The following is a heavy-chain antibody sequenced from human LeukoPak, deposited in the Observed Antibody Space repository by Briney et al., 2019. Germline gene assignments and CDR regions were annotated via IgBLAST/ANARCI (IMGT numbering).Heavy chain of an antibody. J-gene: IGHJ4*02. D-gene: IGHD3-10*01. Sequence: SETLSLTCSVSSDSISSSSYLWVWVRQPPGKGLEWIGDIYSNGHISYNPSLKSRAAISVDTSKNQFSLNLRSVTAADTAVYYCARRHYGSGNIDSWGQGTLVTVSS. CDR1: SDSISSSSYL. CDR2: IYSNGHI. V-gene: IGHV4-39*01. CDR3: ARRHYGSGNIDS.